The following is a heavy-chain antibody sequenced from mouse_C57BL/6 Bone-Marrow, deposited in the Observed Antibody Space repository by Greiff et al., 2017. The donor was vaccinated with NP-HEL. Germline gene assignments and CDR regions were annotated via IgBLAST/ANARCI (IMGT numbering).Heavy chain of an antibody. Sequence: EVQLQQSGAELVSPGASVKFSCPPSGFTIKDAFMHWWKQRPNQGLGWIGWIDPRNGNPEYASKFQGKATITADTSSNTAYLQLSRLTSEDTAVYYCTTFNDYDGYYFDYWGQGTTLTVSS. CDR1: GFTIKDAF. CDR2: IDPRNGNP. V-gene: IGHV14-4*01. D-gene: IGHD2-4*01. CDR3: TTFNDYDGYYFDY. J-gene: IGHJ2*01.